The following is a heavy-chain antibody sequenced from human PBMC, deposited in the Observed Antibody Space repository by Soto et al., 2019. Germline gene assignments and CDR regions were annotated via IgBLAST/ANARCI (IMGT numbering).Heavy chain of an antibody. J-gene: IGHJ6*02. V-gene: IGHV1-2*02. Sequence: GASVKVSCKASRYTFTCYYMHWVRQAPGQGLEWMGWINPNSGGTNYAQKFQGRVTMTRDTSISTAYMELSRLRSDDTAVYYCARDTGYSGYDKRYYYYGMDVWGQGTTVTVSS. CDR1: RYTFTCYY. D-gene: IGHD5-12*01. CDR3: ARDTGYSGYDKRYYYYGMDV. CDR2: INPNSGGT.